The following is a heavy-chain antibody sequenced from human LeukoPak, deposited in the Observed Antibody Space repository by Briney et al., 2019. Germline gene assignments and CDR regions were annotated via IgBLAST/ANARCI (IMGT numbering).Heavy chain of an antibody. CDR2: IRSKANSYAT. CDR3: TIHAYYYDSSGYSA. V-gene: IGHV3-73*01. J-gene: IGHJ5*02. CDR1: GFTFSGSA. D-gene: IGHD3-22*01. Sequence: GGSLRLSCAASGFTFSGSAMHWVRQASGKGLEWVGRIRSKANSYATAYAASVKGRFTISRDDSKNTAYLQMNSLKTEDTAVYYCTIHAYYYDSSGYSAWGQGTLVTVSS.